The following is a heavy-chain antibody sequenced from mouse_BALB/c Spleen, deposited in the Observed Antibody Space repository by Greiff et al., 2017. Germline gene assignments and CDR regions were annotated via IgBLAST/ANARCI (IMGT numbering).Heavy chain of an antibody. J-gene: IGHJ2*01. CDR3: ARGDWDDYFDY. Sequence: EVMLVESGGGLVKPGGSLKLSCAASGFTFSDYYMYWVRQTPEKRLEWVATISDGGSYTYSPDSVKGLVTISRDNAKNNLYLQMSSLKSEDTAMYYCARGDWDDYFDYWGQGTTLTVSS. CDR1: GFTFSDYY. V-gene: IGHV5-4*02. D-gene: IGHD4-1*01. CDR2: ISDGGSYT.